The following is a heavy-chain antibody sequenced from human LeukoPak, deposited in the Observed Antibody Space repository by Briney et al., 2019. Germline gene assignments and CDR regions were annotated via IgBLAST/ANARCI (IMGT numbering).Heavy chain of an antibody. J-gene: IGHJ4*02. CDR1: SFTFSNAW. Sequence: PGGSLRLSCAASSFTFSNAWMNWVRQAPGKGLEWVGRIKSKTDGGTTDYAAPVKGRFTISRDDSKNTLYLQMNSLKTEDTAVYYCTTHTKLNFAITIFGNWGQGTLVTVSS. D-gene: IGHD3-3*01. CDR2: IKSKTDGGTT. CDR3: TTHTKLNFAITIFGN. V-gene: IGHV3-15*07.